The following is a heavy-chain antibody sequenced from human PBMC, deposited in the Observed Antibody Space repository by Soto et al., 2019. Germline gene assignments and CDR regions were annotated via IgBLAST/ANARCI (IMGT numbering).Heavy chain of an antibody. V-gene: IGHV1-46*03. CDR3: ANLGAAAGIGYTIDY. CDR2: INPSGGST. D-gene: IGHD6-13*01. J-gene: IGHJ4*02. CDR1: GYTFTSYY. Sequence: EASVKVSCKASGYTFTSYYMXWVRQAPGQGLEWMGIINPSGGSTSYAQKFQGRVTMTRDTSTSTVYMELSSLRSEDTAVYYCANLGAAAGIGYTIDYWGQGTLVTVSS.